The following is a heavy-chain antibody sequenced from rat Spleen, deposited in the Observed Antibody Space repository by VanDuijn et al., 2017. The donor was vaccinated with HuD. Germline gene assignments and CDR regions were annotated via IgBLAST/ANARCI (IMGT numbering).Heavy chain of an antibody. CDR2: ITNASGST. V-gene: IGHV5-31*01. J-gene: IGHJ2*01. CDR1: GFTFNYYW. CDR3: TRAGGYNYYFDY. D-gene: IGHD1-5*01. Sequence: EVQLVESGGGLVQPGRSLKLSCVTSGFTFNYYWMTWIRQAPGKGLEWVASITNASGSTYYPDSVKGRFTISRDNAKSTLYLQMNSLRSEDTATYYCTRAGGYNYYFDYWGQGVMVTVSS.